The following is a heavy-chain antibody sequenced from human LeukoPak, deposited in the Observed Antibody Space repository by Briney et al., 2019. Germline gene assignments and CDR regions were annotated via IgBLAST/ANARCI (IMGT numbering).Heavy chain of an antibody. V-gene: IGHV3-15*01. CDR2: IKSKSDGGTT. D-gene: IGHD3-16*01. CDR1: GFTFDDYG. CDR3: TTGGGVYDYVSLH. J-gene: IGHJ1*01. Sequence: PGGSLRLSCAASGFTFDDYGMTWVRQAPGKGLEWVGRIKSKSDGGTTDYAAPVKGKFTISRDDSKNTLYLQMNSLKSEDTAVYYCTTGGGVYDYVSLHWGQGTLVTVSS.